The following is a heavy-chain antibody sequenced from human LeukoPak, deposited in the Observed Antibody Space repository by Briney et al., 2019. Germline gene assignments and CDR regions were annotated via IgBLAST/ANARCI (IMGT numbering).Heavy chain of an antibody. V-gene: IGHV5-10-1*01. D-gene: IGHD1-26*01. CDR2: IDPSDCYT. J-gene: IGHJ4*03. CDR3: ARHLDRVGTNLPLY. Sequence: GGSLQIFCKGSGCPFSSYWISWVRQMPGKGLEWMVRIDPSDCYTNYSPSFQGHVTISADKSISTAYLQWSSLKAADTAKYYGARHLDRVGTNLPLYWGQGTMVTVSS. CDR1: GCPFSSYW.